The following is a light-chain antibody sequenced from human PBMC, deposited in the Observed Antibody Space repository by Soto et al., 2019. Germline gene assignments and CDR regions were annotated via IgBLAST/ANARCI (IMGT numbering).Light chain of an antibody. CDR3: QQYNSYSPA. J-gene: IGKJ1*01. CDR2: DAS. Sequence: DIQMTHSPSTLSASVGDVVSITCXASQSISSWLAWYQQKPGKAPKLLIYDASSLESGVPSRFSGSGSGTEFTLTISSLQPDDFATYYCQQYNSYSPAFGQGTKVDIK. V-gene: IGKV1-5*01. CDR1: QSISSW.